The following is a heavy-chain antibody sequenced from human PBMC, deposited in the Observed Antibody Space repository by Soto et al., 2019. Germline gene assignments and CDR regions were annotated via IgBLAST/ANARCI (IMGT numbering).Heavy chain of an antibody. Sequence: PSETLCLTCAVDGGSFSGYCWSWIRQPPGKGLEWIGEINHSGSTNYNPSLKSRVTISVDTSKNQFSLKLSSVTAADTAVYYCARAGPQHLGELSLPLLRYWGQGTLVTVSS. CDR2: INHSGST. V-gene: IGHV4-34*01. J-gene: IGHJ4*02. CDR1: GGSFSGYC. CDR3: ARAGPQHLGELSLPLLRY. D-gene: IGHD3-16*02.